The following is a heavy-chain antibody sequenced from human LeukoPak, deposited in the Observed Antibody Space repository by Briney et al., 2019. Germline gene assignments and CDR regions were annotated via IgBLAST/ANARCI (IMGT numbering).Heavy chain of an antibody. CDR1: GFTFSSYS. CDR3: ARVSSSWAWAFDI. V-gene: IGHV3-21*01. J-gene: IGHJ3*02. D-gene: IGHD6-13*01. CDR2: ISSSSSYI. Sequence: GGSLRLSCAASGFTFSSYSMNWVRQAPGKGLGWVSSISSSSSYIYYADSVKGRFTISRDNAKNSLYLQMNSLRAEDTAVYYCARVSSSWAWAFDIWGQGTMVTVSS.